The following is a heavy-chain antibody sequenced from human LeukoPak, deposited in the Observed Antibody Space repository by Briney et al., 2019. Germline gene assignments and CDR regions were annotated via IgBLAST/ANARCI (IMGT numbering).Heavy chain of an antibody. CDR2: IKQDGSEK. Sequence: GGSLRLSCAASGCTFSSYWMSWVRQAPGKGLEWVANIKQDGSEKYYVDSVKGRFTISRDNAKNSLYLQMNSLRAEDTAVYYCATFPMVRASWGQGTLVTVSS. CDR1: GCTFSSYW. V-gene: IGHV3-7*03. D-gene: IGHD3-10*01. J-gene: IGHJ5*02. CDR3: ATFPMVRAS.